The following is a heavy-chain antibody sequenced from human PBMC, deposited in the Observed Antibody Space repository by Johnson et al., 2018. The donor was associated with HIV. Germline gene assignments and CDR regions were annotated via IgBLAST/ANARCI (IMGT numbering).Heavy chain of an antibody. Sequence: VQLVESGGGVVQPGRSLRLSCAASGFTFSSYAMHWVRQAPGKGLEWVAVIYSGGSTYYADPVKGRFTISRDNSKNKLYLTMNSLRAEDTAVYYCARGRDSGVAFDIWGQGKMVTVSS. CDR3: ARGRDSGVAFDI. CDR1: GFTFSSYA. D-gene: IGHD3-10*01. V-gene: IGHV3-30*14. CDR2: IYSGGST. J-gene: IGHJ3*02.